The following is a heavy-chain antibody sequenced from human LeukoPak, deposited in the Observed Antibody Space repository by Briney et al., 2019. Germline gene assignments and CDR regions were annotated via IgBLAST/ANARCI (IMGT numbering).Heavy chain of an antibody. V-gene: IGHV4-4*07. CDR3: ARVDIYYSGYVLGFDY. CDR1: GGSISSYY. D-gene: IGHD5-12*01. J-gene: IGHJ4*02. CDR2: IYTSGST. Sequence: SETLSLTCTVSGGSISSYYWSWVRQPAGKGLEWIGRIYTSGSTNYNPSLKSRVTMSVDTSKNQFSLKLSSVTAADTAVYYCARVDIYYSGYVLGFDYWVEGTLVTVSS.